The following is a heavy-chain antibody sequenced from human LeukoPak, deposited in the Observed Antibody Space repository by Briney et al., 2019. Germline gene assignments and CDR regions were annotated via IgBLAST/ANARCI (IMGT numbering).Heavy chain of an antibody. J-gene: IGHJ4*02. CDR1: GDSISSSLYY. D-gene: IGHD3-10*01. CDR3: ARYPMGFGELYHINGVYFNYLDY. CDR2: SYYSGGT. V-gene: IGHV4-39*01. Sequence: PSETLSLTCTVSGDSISSSLYYWAWIRQPPGKGLEWIGSSYYSGGTYYKASLKSRLTISVDTSKSQFSLRLSSVTAADTAVYFCARYPMGFGELYHINGVYFNYLDYWGQGTLVTVSS.